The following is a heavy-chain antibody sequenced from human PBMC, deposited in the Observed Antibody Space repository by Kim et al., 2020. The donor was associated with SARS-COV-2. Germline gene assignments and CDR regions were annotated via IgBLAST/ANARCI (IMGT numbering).Heavy chain of an antibody. D-gene: IGHD6-13*01. CDR3: ARGSRGSSWFRRNNWFDP. Sequence: SETLSLTCTVSGGSISSYYWSWIRQPPGKGLEWIGYIYYSGSTNYNPSLKSRVTISVDTSKNQFSLKLSSVTAADTAVYYCARGSRGSSWFRRNNWFDP. CDR2: IYYSGST. V-gene: IGHV4-59*01. J-gene: IGHJ5*02. CDR1: GGSISSYY.